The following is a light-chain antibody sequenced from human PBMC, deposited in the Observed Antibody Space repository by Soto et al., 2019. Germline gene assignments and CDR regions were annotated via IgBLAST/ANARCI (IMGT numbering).Light chain of an antibody. CDR1: QSVSGSY. J-gene: IGKJ1*01. Sequence: IVLTQSPGTLSLSPGARGTLSCRASQSVSGSYLAWYQQKPGQAPRLLIYGTSNRASGIRDRFSGSGSGTDFTLSSRGLEPEDFAVYFWQQYANSRTFGQGTKVDI. V-gene: IGKV3-20*01. CDR3: QQYANSRT. CDR2: GTS.